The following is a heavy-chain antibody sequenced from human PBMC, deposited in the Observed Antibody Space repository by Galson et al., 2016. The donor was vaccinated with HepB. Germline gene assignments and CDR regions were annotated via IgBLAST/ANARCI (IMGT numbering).Heavy chain of an antibody. Sequence: SVKVSCKASNYTFTSYGISWVRQAPGQGLEWMGWISGYNGYTKYAQHFQVRVILTTDTSTTTAYMELRSLRSDDTAVYYCPKARGYDSISNFDHWGQGTLVTVSS. CDR3: PKARGYDSISNFDH. CDR1: NYTFTSYG. V-gene: IGHV1-18*04. CDR2: ISGYNGYT. D-gene: IGHD5-12*01. J-gene: IGHJ4*02.